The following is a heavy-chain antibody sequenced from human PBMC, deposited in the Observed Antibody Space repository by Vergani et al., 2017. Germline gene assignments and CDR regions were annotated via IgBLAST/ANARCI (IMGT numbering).Heavy chain of an antibody. V-gene: IGHV3-21*01. CDR2: ISSSSSYI. CDR1: GFTFSSYS. CDR3: ARDTVTTWGHWFDP. Sequence: EVQLVESGGGLVKPGGSLRLSCAASGFTFSSYSMNWVRQAPGKGLEWVSSISSSSSYIYYADSVKGRFTIARDNAKNSLYLQINSLRAEDTAVYYCARDTVTTWGHWFDPWGQGTLVTVSS. D-gene: IGHD4-17*01. J-gene: IGHJ5*02.